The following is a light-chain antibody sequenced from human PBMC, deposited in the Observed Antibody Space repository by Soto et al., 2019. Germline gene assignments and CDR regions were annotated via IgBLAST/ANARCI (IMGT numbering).Light chain of an antibody. Sequence: QSVLTQPPSASGTPGQRVTISCFGSGSNIGSNYVYWYHLVPGTAPKLLIYKNNQRPSGVPDRFSGAKSGTSASLAISGLGSEDEADYCCAAWDDSLSAVVFGGGTELTVL. CDR3: AAWDDSLSAVV. CDR2: KNN. J-gene: IGLJ2*01. CDR1: GSNIGSNY. V-gene: IGLV1-47*01.